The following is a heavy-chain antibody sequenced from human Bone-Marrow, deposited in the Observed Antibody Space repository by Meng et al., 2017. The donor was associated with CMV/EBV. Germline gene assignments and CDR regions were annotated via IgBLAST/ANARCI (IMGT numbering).Heavy chain of an antibody. Sequence: SETLSLTCTVSGGSISSSSYYWGWIRQPPGKGLEWIGSIYYSGSTYYNPSLKSRVTISVDTSKNQFSLKLSSVTAADTAVYDCARRVYSSSRYFYPWGQGTLVTVSS. D-gene: IGHD6-13*01. CDR2: IYYSGST. CDR1: GGSISSSSYY. CDR3: ARRVYSSSRYFYP. J-gene: IGHJ5*02. V-gene: IGHV4-39*07.